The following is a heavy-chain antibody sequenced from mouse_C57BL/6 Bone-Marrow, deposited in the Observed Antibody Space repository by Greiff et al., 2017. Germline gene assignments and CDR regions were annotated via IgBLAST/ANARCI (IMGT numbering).Heavy chain of an antibody. Sequence: QVQLNESGPGLVAPSQSLSITCTVSGFSLTSYAISWVRQPPGKGLEWLGVIWTGGGTNYNSALKSRLSISKDNSKSQVFLKMNSLQTDDTARYYCASITTPEENAMDYWGQGTSVTVSS. D-gene: IGHD1-1*01. V-gene: IGHV2-9-1*01. CDR1: GFSLTSYA. J-gene: IGHJ4*01. CDR3: ASITTPEENAMDY. CDR2: IWTGGGT.